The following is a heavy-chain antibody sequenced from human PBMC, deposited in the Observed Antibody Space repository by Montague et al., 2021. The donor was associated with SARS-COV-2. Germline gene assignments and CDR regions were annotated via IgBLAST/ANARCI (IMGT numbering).Heavy chain of an antibody. CDR1: GDSVAVDGAA. J-gene: IGHJ4*02. CDR3: SRIAFAVIPH. Sequence: CAISGDSVAVDGAARSSDRHSPARDLHYLARTHFRPNWNYDYAASVAGRVTVNPDTSKNQVSLELRSVTPEDTAVYYCSRIAFAVIPHWGQGTLVTVSS. D-gene: IGHD3-16*01. V-gene: IGHV6-1*01. CDR2: THFRPNWNY.